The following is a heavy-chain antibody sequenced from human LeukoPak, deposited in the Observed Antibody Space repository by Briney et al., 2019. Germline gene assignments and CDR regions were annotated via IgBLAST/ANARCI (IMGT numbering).Heavy chain of an antibody. D-gene: IGHD3-22*01. V-gene: IGHV4-39*01. Sequence: SSETLSLTCTVSGGSISSGSYYWGWIRQPPGKGLEWIGSIYYSGSTYYNPSLKSRVTISVDTSKNQFSLKLSSVTAADTAVYYCARHECYYDSSGCNWFDPWGQGTLVTVSS. CDR3: ARHECYYDSSGCNWFDP. CDR1: GGSISSGSYY. CDR2: IYYSGST. J-gene: IGHJ5*02.